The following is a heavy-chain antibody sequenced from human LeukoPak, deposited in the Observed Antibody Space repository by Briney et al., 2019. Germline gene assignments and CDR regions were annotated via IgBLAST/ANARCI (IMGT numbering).Heavy chain of an antibody. J-gene: IGHJ4*02. CDR1: GFTFSSYG. Sequence: GGSLRLSCAASGFTFSSYGMSWVRQAPGKGLEWVSAISGSGGSTYYADSVKGRFTISRDNSKNTLYLQMNSLRAEDTAVYYCASGGMYYYESSGELDYWGQGTLVTVSS. CDR3: ASGGMYYYESSGELDY. CDR2: ISGSGGST. V-gene: IGHV3-23*01. D-gene: IGHD3-22*01.